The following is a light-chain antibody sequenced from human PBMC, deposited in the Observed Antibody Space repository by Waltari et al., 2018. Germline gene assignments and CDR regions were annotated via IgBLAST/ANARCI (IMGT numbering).Light chain of an antibody. CDR1: RDINVGTYN. CDR2: YRSNSDN. J-gene: IGLJ1*01. CDR3: MIWHNSAYV. Sequence: QAVLTQPSSLSASPGASASPTCTLRRDINVGTYNIYRYQQKPGSPPQYLLSYRSNSDNHQGSGVPSRFSGSKDASANAGILLISGLQSEDEADYYCMIWHNSAYVFGAGTKVAVL. V-gene: IGLV5-45*03.